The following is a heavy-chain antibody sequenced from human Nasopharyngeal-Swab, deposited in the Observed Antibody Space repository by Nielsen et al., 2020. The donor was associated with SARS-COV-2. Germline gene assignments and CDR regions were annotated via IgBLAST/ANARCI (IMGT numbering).Heavy chain of an antibody. V-gene: IGHV1-18*01. Sequence: ASVKVSCNASGYTFTSYGISWVRQAPGQGLEWMGWISAYNGNTNYAQKLQDRLTMTTDTSTSTAYMELRSLRSDDTAVYYCARILRLELRTCGMDVWGQGTTVTVSS. CDR2: ISAYNGNT. CDR1: GYTFTSYG. CDR3: ARILRLELRTCGMDV. J-gene: IGHJ6*02. D-gene: IGHD1-7*01.